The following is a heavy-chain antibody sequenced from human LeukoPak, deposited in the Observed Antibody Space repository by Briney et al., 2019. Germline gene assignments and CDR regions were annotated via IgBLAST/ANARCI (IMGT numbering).Heavy chain of an antibody. Sequence: SETLSLTCTVSGDSISSSSYYWGWIRQPPGTGLEWIGSIYYTGYTYDNPSLKSRVTKSVDTSKNQFSLKLSSVTAADTAVYYCANGSSGWYAYWGQGTLVTVSS. J-gene: IGHJ4*02. CDR2: IYYTGYT. CDR3: ANGSSGWYAY. CDR1: GDSISSSSYY. V-gene: IGHV4-39*07. D-gene: IGHD6-19*01.